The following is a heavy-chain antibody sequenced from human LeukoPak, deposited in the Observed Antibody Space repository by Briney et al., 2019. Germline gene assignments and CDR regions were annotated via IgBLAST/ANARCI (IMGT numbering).Heavy chain of an antibody. D-gene: IGHD2-15*01. CDR2: IYYSGTTNQNPSP. V-gene: IGHV4-59*08. J-gene: IGHJ4*02. CDR1: GDSLSSYH. CDR3: ARRGPPWWDY. Sequence: PSETLSLTCTVSGDSLSSYHWNWVRQPPGKGRGWSGYIYYSGTTNQNPSPNYTPSLKSRVTISADTSKNHSSLKLSSVTAADTAVYFCARRGPPWWDYWGRGTLVTVSS.